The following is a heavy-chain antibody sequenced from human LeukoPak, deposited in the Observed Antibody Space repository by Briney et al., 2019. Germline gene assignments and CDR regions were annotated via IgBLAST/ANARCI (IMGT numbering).Heavy chain of an antibody. CDR1: GFTFSSYA. D-gene: IGHD2-15*01. CDR2: ISGSGGRT. Sequence: GSLRLSCAASGFTFSSYATTWVRQAPGKGLEWVSVISGSGGRTYYADSVEGRFTISRDNSKNTLYLQMSSLRAEDTAVYYCAKDRGGGNLDFDYWGQGTLVTVSS. V-gene: IGHV3-23*01. CDR3: AKDRGGGNLDFDY. J-gene: IGHJ4*02.